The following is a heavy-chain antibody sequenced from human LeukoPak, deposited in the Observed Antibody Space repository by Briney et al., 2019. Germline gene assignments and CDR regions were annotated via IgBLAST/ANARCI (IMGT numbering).Heavy chain of an antibody. CDR1: GGSISSYY. Sequence: SETLSLTCTVSGGSISSYYWSWIRQPPGKGLEWIGYIYYSGSTNYNPSLKSRVTISVDTSKNQFSLKLSSVTAADTAVYYCARGSGWSPPGIFDYWGQGTLVTVSS. D-gene: IGHD6-19*01. V-gene: IGHV4-59*01. CDR2: IYYSGST. J-gene: IGHJ4*02. CDR3: ARGSGWSPPGIFDY.